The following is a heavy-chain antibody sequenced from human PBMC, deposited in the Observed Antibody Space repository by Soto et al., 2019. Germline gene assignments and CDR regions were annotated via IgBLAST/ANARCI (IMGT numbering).Heavy chain of an antibody. CDR3: ARVPDR. CDR1: GYSISSSNW. J-gene: IGHJ5*02. D-gene: IGHD2-2*01. Sequence: PSETLSLTCAVSGYSISSSNWWGWIRRPPGKGLEWIGYIYHSGSTYYNPSLKSRVTISVDRSKNQFSLKLSSVTAADTAVYYCARVPDRWGQGTLVTVSS. CDR2: IYHSGST. V-gene: IGHV4-28*03.